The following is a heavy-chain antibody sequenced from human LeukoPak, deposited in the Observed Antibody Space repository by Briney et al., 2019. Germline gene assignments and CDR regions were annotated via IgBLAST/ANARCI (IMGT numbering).Heavy chain of an antibody. Sequence: GASVKVSCKASGYTFTSYYIHWVRQAPGQGLEWMGWINPISGATTYVQKFQGRVTMTRDTSINTAYMELSKLGSDDTAVYYCARGIVVAGMGVNRLRPFDNWGQGTLVTVSS. V-gene: IGHV1-2*02. J-gene: IGHJ4*02. CDR3: ARGIVVAGMGVNRLRPFDN. CDR1: GYTFTSYY. D-gene: IGHD6-19*01. CDR2: INPISGAT.